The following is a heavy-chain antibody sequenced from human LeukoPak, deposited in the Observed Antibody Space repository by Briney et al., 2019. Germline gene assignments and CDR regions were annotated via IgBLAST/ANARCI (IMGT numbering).Heavy chain of an antibody. CDR1: GFTFSSYS. D-gene: IGHD3-22*01. J-gene: IGHJ4*02. V-gene: IGHV3-48*02. Sequence: GGSLRLSCAASGFTFSSYSMNWVRQAPGKGLEWVSYISSSSSTIYCADSVKGRFTISRDNAKNSLYLQMNSLRDEDTAVYYCARDLDQYYYDSSGYGNLDYWGQGTLVTVSS. CDR2: ISSSSSTI. CDR3: ARDLDQYYYDSSGYGNLDY.